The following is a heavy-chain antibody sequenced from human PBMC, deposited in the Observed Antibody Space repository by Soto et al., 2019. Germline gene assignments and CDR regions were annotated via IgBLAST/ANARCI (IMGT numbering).Heavy chain of an antibody. D-gene: IGHD2-15*01. V-gene: IGHV1-69*13. CDR3: ARAHSGGGSCYSCDLLSDYYYYGMDV. CDR2: IIPIFGTA. J-gene: IGHJ6*02. Sequence: ASVKVSCKASGGTFSSYAISWVRQAPGQGLEWMGGIIPIFGTANYAQKFQGRVTITADESTSTAYMELSSLRSEDTAVYYCARAHSGGGSCYSCDLLSDYYYYGMDVWGQGTTVTVSS. CDR1: GGTFSSYA.